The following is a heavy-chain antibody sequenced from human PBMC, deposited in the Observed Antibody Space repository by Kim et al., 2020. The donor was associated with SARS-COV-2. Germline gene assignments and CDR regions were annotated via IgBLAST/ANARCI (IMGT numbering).Heavy chain of an antibody. J-gene: IGHJ5*02. CDR2: INHSGST. D-gene: IGHD3-10*01. CDR3: ARGLPITMVRGAIAWFDP. CDR1: CGSFSGYY. V-gene: IGHV4-34*01. Sequence: SETLSLTCAVYCGSFSGYYWSWIRQPPGKGLEWIGEINHSGSTNYNPSLKSRVTISVDTSKNQFSLKLSSVTAADTAVYYCARGLPITMVRGAIAWFDPWGQGTLVTVSS.